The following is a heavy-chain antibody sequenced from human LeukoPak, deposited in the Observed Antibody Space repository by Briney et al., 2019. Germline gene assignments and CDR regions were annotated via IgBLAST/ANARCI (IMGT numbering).Heavy chain of an antibody. CDR1: GFAFSTYW. CDR2: MKQDGSEK. J-gene: IGHJ6*02. V-gene: IGHV3-7*01. CDR3: AKGGEYGAYMDV. D-gene: IGHD2-2*01. Sequence: GGSLRLSCAASGFAFSTYWMSWVRQAPGKGLEWVANMKQDGSEKNYVDSVKGRFTISRDNAKNSLYLQMNSLRAEDTAVYYCAKGGEYGAYMDVWGQGTTVTVSS.